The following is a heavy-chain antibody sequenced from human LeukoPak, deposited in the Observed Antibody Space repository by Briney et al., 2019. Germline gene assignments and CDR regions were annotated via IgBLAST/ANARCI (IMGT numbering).Heavy chain of an antibody. CDR3: AVIAAHANQLYYYYYMDV. J-gene: IGHJ6*03. D-gene: IGHD6-6*01. CDR1: GGTFSSYA. CDR2: IIPILGTA. Sequence: GASVKVSCKASGGTFSSYAISWVRQAPGQGLEWMGGIIPILGTANYAQKFQGRVTITADKSTSTAYMELSSLRSEDTAVYYCAVIAAHANQLYYYYYMDVWGKGTTVTVSS. V-gene: IGHV1-69*10.